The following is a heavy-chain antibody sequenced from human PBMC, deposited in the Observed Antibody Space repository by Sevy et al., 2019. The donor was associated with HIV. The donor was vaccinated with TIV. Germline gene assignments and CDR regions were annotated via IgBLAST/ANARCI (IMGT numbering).Heavy chain of an antibody. CDR2: ISGSGEIT. J-gene: IGHJ4*02. Sequence: GGSLRLSCAASGFTFSRFAMSWVRQAPGKGLEWVSIISGSGEITYYVQSVKGRFTISRDNSKNTLSLQMNTLRAEDTAIYFCAKTDGISALGQFDYWGRGTLVTVSS. CDR1: GFTFSRFA. D-gene: IGHD6-13*01. V-gene: IGHV3-23*01. CDR3: AKTDGISALGQFDY.